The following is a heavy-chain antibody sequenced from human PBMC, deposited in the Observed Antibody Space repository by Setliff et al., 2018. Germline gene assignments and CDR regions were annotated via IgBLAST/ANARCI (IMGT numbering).Heavy chain of an antibody. CDR1: GGSISSSSYY. J-gene: IGHJ4*02. CDR3: ARRETYYNFWSGYYAY. D-gene: IGHD3-3*01. Sequence: SETLSLTCTVSGGSISSSSYYWGWIRQPPGKGLEWIGSIYYSGSTCYNPSLKSRVTISVDASKNQFSLKLSSVTAADTAVYYCARRETYYNFWSGYYAYWGQGTLVTVSS. CDR2: IYYSGST. V-gene: IGHV4-39*07.